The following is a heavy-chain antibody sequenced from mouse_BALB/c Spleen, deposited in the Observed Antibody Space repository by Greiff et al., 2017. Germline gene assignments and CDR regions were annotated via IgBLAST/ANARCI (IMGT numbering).Heavy chain of an antibody. J-gene: IGHJ4*01. D-gene: IGHD2-2*01. V-gene: IGHV5-6-5*01. CDR1: GFTFSSYA. CDR3: ARGYGDDGYAMDY. CDR2: ISSGGST. Sequence: EVKLMESGGGLVKPGGSLKLSCAASGFTFSSYAMSWVRQTPEKRLEWVASISSGGSTYYPDSVKGRFTISRDNARNILYLQMSSLRSEDTAMYYCARGYGDDGYAMDYWGQGTSVTVSS.